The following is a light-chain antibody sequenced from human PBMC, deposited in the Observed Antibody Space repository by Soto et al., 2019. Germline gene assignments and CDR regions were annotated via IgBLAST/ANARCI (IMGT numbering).Light chain of an antibody. CDR2: GAS. CDR1: QSISSNY. V-gene: IGKV3-20*01. Sequence: EIVLTQSPGTLSLFPGERATLCCRASQSISSNYLAWYQQKPGQAPRLLIHGASNRATGIPDRFSGAGSGTDFTLTISRLEPEDFAVYYCHQYGSAPAWTFGQGTKVEIK. J-gene: IGKJ1*01. CDR3: HQYGSAPAWT.